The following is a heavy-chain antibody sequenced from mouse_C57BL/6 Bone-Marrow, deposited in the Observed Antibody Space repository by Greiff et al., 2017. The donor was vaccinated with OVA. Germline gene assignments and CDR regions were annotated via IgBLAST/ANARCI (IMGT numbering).Heavy chain of an antibody. D-gene: IGHD2-3*01. J-gene: IGHJ4*01. Sequence: VKLQQPGAELVMPGASVKLSCKASGYTFTSYWMHWVKQRPGQGLEWIGEIDPSDSYTNYNQKFKGKSTLTVDKASSTAYMQLSSLTSEDSAVYYCARDGYYEEYAMGYWGQGTSVTVSS. V-gene: IGHV1-69*01. CDR2: IDPSDSYT. CDR1: GYTFTSYW. CDR3: ARDGYYEEYAMGY.